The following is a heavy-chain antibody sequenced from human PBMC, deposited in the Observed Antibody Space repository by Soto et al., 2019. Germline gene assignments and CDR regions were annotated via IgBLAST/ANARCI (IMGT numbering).Heavy chain of an antibody. D-gene: IGHD6-13*01. CDR3: ARDSYSSSWYEFSGAFDI. Sequence: TGGSLRLSCAASGFTVSSNYMSWVRQAPGKGLEWVSVIYSGGSTYYADSVKGRFTISRHNSKNTLYLQMNSLRAEDTAVYYCARDSYSSSWYEFSGAFDIWGQGTMVTVSS. J-gene: IGHJ3*02. CDR1: GFTVSSNY. V-gene: IGHV3-53*04. CDR2: IYSGGST.